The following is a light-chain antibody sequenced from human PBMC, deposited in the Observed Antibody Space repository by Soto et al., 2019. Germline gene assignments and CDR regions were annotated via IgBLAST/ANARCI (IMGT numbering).Light chain of an antibody. CDR2: DIS. J-gene: IGKJ5*01. Sequence: IVLTQSPATLSVSPGERATLFCRASQRVSRNLAWYQQRPGQAPRLLIYDISNRATGVPARFSGSGSETEFTLTIRILQSEYFAVYFCQQYNNWPSFGQGTRLEIK. CDR3: QQYNNWPS. CDR1: QRVSRN. V-gene: IGKV3-15*01.